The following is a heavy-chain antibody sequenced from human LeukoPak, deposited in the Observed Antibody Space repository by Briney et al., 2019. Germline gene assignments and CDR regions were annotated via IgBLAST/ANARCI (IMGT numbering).Heavy chain of an antibody. CDR2: IRYDGSNK. CDR1: GFTFSSYG. CDR3: AKDPLWFGEGPFTPFDY. Sequence: HTGGSLRLSCAASGFTFSSYGMHWVRQAPGKGLEWVAFIRYDGSNKYYADSVKGRFTISRDNSKNTLYLQMNSLRAEDTAVYYCAKDPLWFGEGPFTPFDYWGQGTLVTVSS. V-gene: IGHV3-30*02. D-gene: IGHD3-10*01. J-gene: IGHJ4*02.